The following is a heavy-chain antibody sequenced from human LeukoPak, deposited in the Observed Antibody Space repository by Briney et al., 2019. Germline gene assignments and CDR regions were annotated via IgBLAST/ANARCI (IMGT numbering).Heavy chain of an antibody. CDR3: AKDRRLGYCSSTSCSYLYDY. D-gene: IGHD2-2*01. CDR2: ITGNSNYI. Sequence: GGSLRLSCAASGFTFSIYSINWVRQAPGKGLEWVSFITGNSNYIYYADSVKGRFTISRDNSKNTLYLQMNSLRAEDTAVYYCAKDRRLGYCSSTSCSYLYDYWGQGTLVTVSS. V-gene: IGHV3-21*04. J-gene: IGHJ4*02. CDR1: GFTFSIYS.